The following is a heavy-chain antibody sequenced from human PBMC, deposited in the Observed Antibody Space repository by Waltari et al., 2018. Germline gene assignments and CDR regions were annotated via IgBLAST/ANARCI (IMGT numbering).Heavy chain of an antibody. CDR2: ISHSATT. CDR3: VRDLGGSGNSWFDA. J-gene: IGHJ5*02. D-gene: IGHD3-10*01. CDR1: SYSIRSGYF. V-gene: IGHV4-38-2*02. Sequence: QVQLQESGPGLARPSETLSLTCDVSSYSIRSGYFWGWVRQPPGKGLQWIGSISHSATTYYNPSLKSRVTMSVDTSKNQFALKVTSVTAADTAIYHCVRDLGGSGNSWFDAWGQGTLVIVSS.